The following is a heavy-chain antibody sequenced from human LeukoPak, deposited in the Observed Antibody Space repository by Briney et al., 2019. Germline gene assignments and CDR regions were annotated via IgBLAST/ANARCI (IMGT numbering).Heavy chain of an antibody. D-gene: IGHD4-17*01. J-gene: IGHJ4*02. V-gene: IGHV1-69*04. CDR1: GGTFSSYG. CDR3: ARAQDGDYPFDY. CDR2: IIPILGIA. Sequence: ASVKVSCKASGGTFSSYGISWVRQAPGQGLEWMGRIIPILGIANYAQKFQGRVTITADKSTSTAYMELSSLRSEDTAVYYCARAQDGDYPFDYWGQGTLVTVSS.